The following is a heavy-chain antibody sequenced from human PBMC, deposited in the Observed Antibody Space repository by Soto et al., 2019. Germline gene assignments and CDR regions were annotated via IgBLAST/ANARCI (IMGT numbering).Heavy chain of an antibody. J-gene: IGHJ4*02. CDR1: GFTFSDYT. CDR3: TRRTSGYFGY. V-gene: IGHV3-23*03. D-gene: IGHD6-19*01. CDR2: ILSDYNT. Sequence: EVQLLESGGGVVQPGGSLTLSCAASGFTFSDYTMSWVRQAPGKVLECISVILSDYNTYYADSVRGRFTISRDNSKNTLYLEMNSLRAEDTAVYYCTRRTSGYFGYWGQGALVTVSS.